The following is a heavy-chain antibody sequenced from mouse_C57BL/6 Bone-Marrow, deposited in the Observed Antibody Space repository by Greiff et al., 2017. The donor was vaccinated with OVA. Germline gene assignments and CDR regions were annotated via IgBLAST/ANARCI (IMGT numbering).Heavy chain of an antibody. V-gene: IGHV5-9-1*02. CDR3: TRERNIWYYYDSSYVWFAY. D-gene: IGHD1-1*01. J-gene: IGHJ3*01. Sequence: EVKLVESGEGLVKPGGSLKLSCAASGFTFSSYAMSWVRQTPEKRLEWVAYISSGGDYIYYADTVKGRFTITRDNARNTLYLQMSSLKSEDTAMYYCTRERNIWYYYDSSYVWFAYWGQGTVVTVSA. CDR1: GFTFSSYA. CDR2: ISSGGDYI.